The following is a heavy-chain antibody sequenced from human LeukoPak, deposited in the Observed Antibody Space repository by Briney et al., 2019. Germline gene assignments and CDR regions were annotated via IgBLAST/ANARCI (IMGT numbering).Heavy chain of an antibody. V-gene: IGHV4-34*01. Sequence: SETLSLTCAVYGGSFSGYYWSWIRQPPGKGLEWIGEINHSGSTNYNPSLKSRVTISVDTSKNQFSLKLRSVAAAYTAVYYCARLNAVACDYWGQETRVSVFS. CDR3: ARLNAVACDY. D-gene: IGHD6-19*01. CDR1: GGSFSGYY. CDR2: INHSGST. J-gene: IGHJ4*02.